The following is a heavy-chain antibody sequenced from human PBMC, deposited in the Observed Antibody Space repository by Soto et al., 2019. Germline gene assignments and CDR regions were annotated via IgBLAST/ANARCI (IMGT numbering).Heavy chain of an antibody. J-gene: IGHJ6*01. D-gene: IGHD4-17*01. CDR2: ISSSSSYI. Sequence: VGSLRLSCAASVFTFSSYSMNCVRHAPGKGLEWVSSISSSSSYIYYADSVKGRFTISRDNAKNSLYLQMNSLRAEDTAVYYCARFYGDYGYYYYGMDVWGQGTTVTVSS. CDR3: ARFYGDYGYYYYGMDV. CDR1: VFTFSSYS. V-gene: IGHV3-21*01.